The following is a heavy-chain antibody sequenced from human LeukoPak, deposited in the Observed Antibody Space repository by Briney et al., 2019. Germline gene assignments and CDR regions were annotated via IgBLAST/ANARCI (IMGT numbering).Heavy chain of an antibody. D-gene: IGHD4-11*01. CDR3: AKVPHWPLQWFDP. V-gene: IGHV3-48*01. J-gene: IGHJ5*02. CDR1: GFTFSSYS. CDR2: ISSSSSTI. Sequence: GGSLRLSCAASGFTFSSYSMNWVRQAPGKGLEWVSYISSSSSTIYYADSVKGRFTISRDNAKNSLYLQMNSLRAEDTAVYYCAKVPHWPLQWFDPWGQGTLVTVSS.